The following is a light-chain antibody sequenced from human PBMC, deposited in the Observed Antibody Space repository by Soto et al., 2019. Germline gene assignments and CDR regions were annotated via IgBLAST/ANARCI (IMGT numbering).Light chain of an antibody. J-gene: IGLJ1*01. CDR1: SSDVGGYNY. CDR2: ASS. CDR3: SSYTSGTTLYV. Sequence: QSASVSGSPGQSITISCTGTSSDVGGYNYVSWYQHHAGKAPRLMIYASSNRPSGVSHRFSGSRSGNTASLTISGLQAEDEADYYCSSYTSGTTLYVFGTGTKLTVL. V-gene: IGLV2-14*01.